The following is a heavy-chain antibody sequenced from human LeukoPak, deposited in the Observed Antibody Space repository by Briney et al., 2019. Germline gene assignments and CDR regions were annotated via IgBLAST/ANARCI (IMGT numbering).Heavy chain of an antibody. CDR3: AREVSSSFDY. CDR1: GFIFTSYW. CDR2: INSDGGIT. J-gene: IGHJ4*02. V-gene: IGHV3-74*01. Sequence: GGSLRLSCAASGFIFTSYWMHRVRQAPGKGLLWVTRINSDGGITDYADSVKGRFTISRDNAKNTLYLQMNSLRAEDTAVYYCAREVSSSFDYWGQGTPVTVSS. D-gene: IGHD6-13*01.